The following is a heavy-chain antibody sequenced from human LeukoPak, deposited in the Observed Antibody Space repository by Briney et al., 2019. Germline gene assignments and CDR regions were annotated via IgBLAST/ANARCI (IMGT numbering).Heavy chain of an antibody. V-gene: IGHV7-4-1*02. CDR2: INTNTGNP. Sequence: ASVKVSCKAFGYTFTSYAMNWVRQAPGQGLEWMGWINTNTGNPTYAQGFTGRFVFSLDTSVSTAYLQISSLKAEDTAVYYCARKAVAIPGLYYYYYYGMDVWGQGTTVTVSS. CDR3: ARKAVAIPGLYYYYYYGMDV. D-gene: IGHD6-19*01. J-gene: IGHJ6*02. CDR1: GYTFTSYA.